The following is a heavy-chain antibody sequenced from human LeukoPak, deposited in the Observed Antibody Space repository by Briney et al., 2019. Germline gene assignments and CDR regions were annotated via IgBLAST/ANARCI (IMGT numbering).Heavy chain of an antibody. Sequence: GGSLRLSCAASGFTFSSYGMHWVRQAPGKGLEWVAVISYDGSNKYYADSVKGRFTISRDASKNTLYLQMNSLKTEDTAVYYCTTVIMGTPKDDYWGQGTLVTVSS. D-gene: IGHD1-26*01. V-gene: IGHV3-30*03. J-gene: IGHJ4*02. CDR2: ISYDGSNK. CDR1: GFTFSSYG. CDR3: TTVIMGTPKDDY.